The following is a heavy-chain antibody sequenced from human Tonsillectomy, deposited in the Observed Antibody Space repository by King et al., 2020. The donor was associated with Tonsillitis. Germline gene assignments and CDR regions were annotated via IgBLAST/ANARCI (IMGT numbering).Heavy chain of an antibody. CDR1: GFTFSIYS. CDR3: ARGDDDGGNLPFDY. CDR2: IRSSSSTI. D-gene: IGHD4-23*01. V-gene: IGHV3-48*02. Sequence: QLVQSGGGLVQPGGSLRLSCAASGFTFSIYSMNWVRQPPGKGLEWVSDIRSSSSTIYYADSVKGRFTVSRDNANNSLYLQMNSLRDDETAVYYCARGDDDGGNLPFDYWGQGTLVTVSS. J-gene: IGHJ4*02.